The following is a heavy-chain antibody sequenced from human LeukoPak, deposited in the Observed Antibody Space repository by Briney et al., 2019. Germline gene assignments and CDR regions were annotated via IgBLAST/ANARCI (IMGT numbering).Heavy chain of an antibody. CDR3: TRDLNNDSSG. D-gene: IGHD3-22*01. CDR1: GLRVGVYW. CDR2: IATDGSEK. V-gene: IGHV3-7*01. Sequence: GGSLRLSRAASGLRVGVYWMTWVRQAPGKGLECVANIATDGSEKYYPDSVKGRFTISRDNAKNLLYLQMNSMRVEDTAVYHCTRDLNNDSSGWGQGTLVTVSS. J-gene: IGHJ4*02.